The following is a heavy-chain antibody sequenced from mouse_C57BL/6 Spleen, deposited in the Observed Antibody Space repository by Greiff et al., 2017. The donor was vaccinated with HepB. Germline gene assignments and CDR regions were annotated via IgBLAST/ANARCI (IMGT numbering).Heavy chain of an antibody. Sequence: QVQLQQPGAELVKPGASVKLSCKASGYTFTSYWMHWVKQRPGRGLEWIGRIDPNSGGTKYNEKFKSKATLTVDNPSSTAYMQLSSLTSEDSAVYYCARGSYYSNYAWFAYWGQGTLVTVSA. V-gene: IGHV1-72*01. CDR1: GYTFTSYW. CDR2: IDPNSGGT. CDR3: ARGSYYSNYAWFAY. D-gene: IGHD2-5*01. J-gene: IGHJ3*01.